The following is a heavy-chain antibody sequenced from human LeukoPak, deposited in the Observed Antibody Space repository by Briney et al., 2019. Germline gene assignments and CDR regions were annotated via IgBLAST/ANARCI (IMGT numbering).Heavy chain of an antibody. J-gene: IGHJ4*02. CDR3: ATDQSREISGYYLYF. CDR2: FYPEDGET. D-gene: IGHD3-3*01. V-gene: IGHV1-24*01. Sequence: GASVKVSCKVSGYTLTELSMHWVRQAPGKGLEWMGGFYPEDGETIYAQKFQGRVTMTEDTSTDTDYMELSSLRSEDTAVYYCATDQSREISGYYLYFWGQGTLVTVSS. CDR1: GYTLTELS.